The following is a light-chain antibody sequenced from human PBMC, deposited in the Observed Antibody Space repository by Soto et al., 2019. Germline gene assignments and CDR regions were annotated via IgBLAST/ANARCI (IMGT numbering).Light chain of an antibody. CDR1: QSISSN. CDR2: GAS. J-gene: IGKJ1*01. CDR3: QQYNNWPPWT. V-gene: IGKV3-15*01. Sequence: EIVMTQSPVTLSVSPGERATLSCRASQSISSNLAWYQQTPGQAPRLLIYGASTRATGVPARFSGSGSGTEFTLTISSLQSEDFAIYYCQQYNNWPPWTFGQGTKVEIK.